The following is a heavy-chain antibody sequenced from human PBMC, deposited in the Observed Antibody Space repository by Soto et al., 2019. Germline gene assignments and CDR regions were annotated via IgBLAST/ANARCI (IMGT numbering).Heavy chain of an antibody. J-gene: IGHJ4*02. V-gene: IGHV2-26*01. CDR1: GFSLSSARMS. Sequence: SGPTLVNPTETLTLTCTVSGFSLSSARMSVSWIRQPPGKALEWLAHIFSSDAKSYSASLKSRPTISKDTSKSQVVLTMTNMNPVDTATYYCTRIRGWGWLGPNDYWGQGTLVTVSS. D-gene: IGHD3-10*01. CDR2: IFSSDAK. CDR3: TRIRGWGWLGPNDY.